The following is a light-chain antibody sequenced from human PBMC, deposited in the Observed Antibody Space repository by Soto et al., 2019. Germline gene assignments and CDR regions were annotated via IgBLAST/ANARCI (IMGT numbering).Light chain of an antibody. CDR2: GAS. CDR1: QSINIY. CDR3: QQSYRSPYT. Sequence: IQMTQSPSSLSASVGDSVTVTCRASQSINIYLNWYQQKPGKAPTLLIYGASSMQSGVPSRCTGGGARTDFTLTISSLQHEDFVTYYCQQSYRSPYTFGQGTKLEIK. J-gene: IGKJ2*01. V-gene: IGKV1-39*01.